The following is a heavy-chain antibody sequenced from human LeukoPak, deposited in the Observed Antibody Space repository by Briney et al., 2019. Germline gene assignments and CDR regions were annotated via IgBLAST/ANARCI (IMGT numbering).Heavy chain of an antibody. Sequence: GGSLRLSCAASGFTFDDYAMHWVRQAPGKGLEWVSGISWNSGSIGYADSVKGRFTIPRDNSKNTLYLQMNSLRAEDTAVYYCARGPSGYHNTGGQGTLVTVSS. V-gene: IGHV3-9*01. J-gene: IGHJ4*02. CDR3: ARGPSGYHNT. CDR2: ISWNSGSI. D-gene: IGHD5-12*01. CDR1: GFTFDDYA.